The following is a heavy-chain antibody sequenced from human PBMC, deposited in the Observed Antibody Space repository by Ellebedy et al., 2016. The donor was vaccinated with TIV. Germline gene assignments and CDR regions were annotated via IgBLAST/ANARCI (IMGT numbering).Heavy chain of an antibody. CDR3: ARDRSSGWLDS. J-gene: IGHJ4*02. Sequence: GESLKISXAASAFTFSNYAAHWVRQAPGKGLEWVAVISYDGNNKYYSDSVKGRFMISRDNAQRSLHLQLNSLRVDDTAVYFCARDRSSGWLDSWGQGTLVTVSS. CDR1: AFTFSNYA. CDR2: ISYDGNNK. V-gene: IGHV3-30-3*01. D-gene: IGHD3-22*01.